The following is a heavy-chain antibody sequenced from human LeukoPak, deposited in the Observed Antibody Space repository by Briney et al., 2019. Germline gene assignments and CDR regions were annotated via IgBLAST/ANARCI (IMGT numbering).Heavy chain of an antibody. CDR2: VYYSGST. CDR3: ASSAWGHMDV. Sequence: PSQTLSLTCTISGGSISSTNSYWGWIRQTPGKGLEWIGTVYYSGSTYYNPSLNSRVSISGDTSTNQSSLRLNSVTAADTAVYLEASSAWGHMDVWGKGTTVIVSS. J-gene: IGHJ6*03. D-gene: IGHD1-26*01. V-gene: IGHV4-39*01. CDR1: GGSISSTNSY.